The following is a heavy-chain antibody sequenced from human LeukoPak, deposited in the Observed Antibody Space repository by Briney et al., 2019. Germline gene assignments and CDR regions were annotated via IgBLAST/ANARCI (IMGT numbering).Heavy chain of an antibody. Sequence: GASVKVSCKASGYTFTSYYMHWVRQAPGQGLEWMGIINPSGGSTSYAQKFQGRVTMTRDTSTSTVYMELSSLRSEDTAVYYCAREYYGVVVRSVAFDIWGQGTMVTVSS. V-gene: IGHV1-46*01. CDR3: AREYYGVVVRSVAFDI. CDR1: GYTFTSYY. J-gene: IGHJ3*02. D-gene: IGHD3-22*01. CDR2: INPSGGST.